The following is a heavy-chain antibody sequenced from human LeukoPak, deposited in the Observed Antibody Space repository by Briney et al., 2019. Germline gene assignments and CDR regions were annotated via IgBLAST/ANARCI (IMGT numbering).Heavy chain of an antibody. CDR3: ASASGSRTGPVRDAFDI. CDR2: VIPIFGTA. V-gene: IGHV1-69*13. J-gene: IGHJ3*02. CDR1: GGTFSSYA. Sequence: SVKVSCKASGGTFSSYAISWVRQAPGQGLEWMGGVIPIFGTANYAQKFQGRVTITADESTSTAYMELSSLRSEDTAVYYCASASGSRTGPVRDAFDIWGEGTMVTVSS. D-gene: IGHD3/OR15-3a*01.